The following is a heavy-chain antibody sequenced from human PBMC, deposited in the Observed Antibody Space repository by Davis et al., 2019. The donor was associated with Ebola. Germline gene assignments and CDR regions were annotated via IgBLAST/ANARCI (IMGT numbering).Heavy chain of an antibody. J-gene: IGHJ6*04. CDR2: ISHSGHT. V-gene: IGHV4-30-2*05. CDR3: VRGWPSSVTTDFYAMDA. CDR1: GGSISSGGYS. D-gene: IGHD4-17*01. Sequence: MPSETLSLTCAVSGGSISSGGYSWSWIRQPPGKGLEWIGDISHSGHTYYNPSLKSRVTISVDTSKNQFSLRVRSVTAADTAVYYCVRGWPSSVTTDFYAMDAWGKGTTVIVSS.